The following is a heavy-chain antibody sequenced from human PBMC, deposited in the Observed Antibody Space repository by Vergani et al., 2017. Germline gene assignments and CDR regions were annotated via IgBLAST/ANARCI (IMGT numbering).Heavy chain of an antibody. J-gene: IGHJ3*02. V-gene: IGHV4-59*01. Sequence: QVQLQESGPGLVKPSETLSLTCTVSGGSISSYYWSWIRQPPGKGLEWIGYIYYSGSTNYNPSLKSRVTISEDTSKNQFSLKLSSVTAADTAVYYCAREGYYYDSSGPDAFDIWGQGTMVTVSS. D-gene: IGHD3-22*01. CDR3: AREGYYYDSSGPDAFDI. CDR1: GGSISSYY. CDR2: IYYSGST.